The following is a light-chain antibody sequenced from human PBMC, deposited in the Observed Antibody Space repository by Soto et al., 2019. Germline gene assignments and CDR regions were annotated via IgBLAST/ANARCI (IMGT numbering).Light chain of an antibody. V-gene: IGKV1-9*01. CDR3: QQLNSYPLT. J-gene: IGKJ1*01. Sequence: IQLTQSPSSLSASVGDRVTITCRASQGISSYLAWYQQTPGKAPKLLIYAASTLQSGVPSRFSGSGSGTDFTLTISSLQPEDFATYSCQQLNSYPLTFGQGTKVDIK. CDR1: QGISSY. CDR2: AAS.